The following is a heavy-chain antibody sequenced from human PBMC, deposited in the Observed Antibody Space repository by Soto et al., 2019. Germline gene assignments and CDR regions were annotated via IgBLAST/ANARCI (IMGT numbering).Heavy chain of an antibody. V-gene: IGHV3-74*03. CDR2: INSDGSST. CDR1: GFTFSSYW. J-gene: IGHJ5*02. CDR3: ARGRAYDSQTMTT. D-gene: IGHD5-12*01. Sequence: EVRLVESGGGLVQPGGSLRLSCAASGFTFSSYWMHWVRQAPGKGLVWVSHINSDGSSTTYADSVKGRFTFSRDNAKNMLYLQMNSLRVEDTAVYYCARGRAYDSQTMTTWGQGTLVTVSS.